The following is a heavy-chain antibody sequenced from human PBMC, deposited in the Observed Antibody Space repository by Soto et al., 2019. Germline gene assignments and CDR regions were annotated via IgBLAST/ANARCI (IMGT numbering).Heavy chain of an antibody. CDR3: ARVPYCTNGVCYTNYYYYGMDV. CDR1: GGTFSSYA. Sequence: QVQLVQSGAEVKKPGSSVKVSCKASGGTFSSYAISWVRQAPGQGLEWMGGIIPIFGTANYAQKFQGRVTITADESTSTAYRELSSLRSEDTAVYYCARVPYCTNGVCYTNYYYYGMDVWGQGTTVTVSS. CDR2: IIPIFGTA. D-gene: IGHD2-8*01. V-gene: IGHV1-69*12. J-gene: IGHJ6*02.